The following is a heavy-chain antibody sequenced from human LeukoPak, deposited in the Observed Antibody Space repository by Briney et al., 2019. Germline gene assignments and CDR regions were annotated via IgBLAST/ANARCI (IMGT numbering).Heavy chain of an antibody. D-gene: IGHD3-22*01. Sequence: GGSLRLSCAASGLIFSRYAMSWVRQAPGKGLEWVSGISGSGGSTYYADSVKGRFTISRDNSKNTLYLQMNSLRAEDTAIYYCTKKGGYYGTSGYQDYFDHWGQGTLVTASS. CDR2: ISGSGGST. J-gene: IGHJ4*02. V-gene: IGHV3-23*01. CDR1: GLIFSRYA. CDR3: TKKGGYYGTSGYQDYFDH.